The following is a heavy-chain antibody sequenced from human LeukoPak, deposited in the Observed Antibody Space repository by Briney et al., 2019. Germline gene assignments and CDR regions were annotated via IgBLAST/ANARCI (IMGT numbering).Heavy chain of an antibody. D-gene: IGHD3-22*01. CDR3: ARAPSEIGGYYPEYFRH. CDR1: GFTFSSYW. V-gene: IGHV3-74*01. CDR2: IKSDGST. J-gene: IGHJ1*01. Sequence: GGSLRLSCAASGFTFSSYWMHWVRQAQGKGRVWVSRIKSDGSTNYADSVKGRFTISRDNAKNTVSLQMNSLRAEDTGVYFCARAPSEIGGYYPEYFRHWGQGTLVTVSS.